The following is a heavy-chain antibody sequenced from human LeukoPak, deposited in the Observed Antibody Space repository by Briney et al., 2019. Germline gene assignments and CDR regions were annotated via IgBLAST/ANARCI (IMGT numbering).Heavy chain of an antibody. CDR2: INPSGGST. CDR1: GYTFTSYY. J-gene: IGHJ4*02. V-gene: IGHV1-46*01. CDR3: ARDGVVVVAAPLYYFDY. D-gene: IGHD2-15*01. Sequence: ASVKVSCKASGYTFTSYYMHWVRQAPGQGLGWMGIINPSGGSTSYAQKFQGRVTMTRDTSTSTVYMELSSLRSEDTAVYYCARDGVVVVAAPLYYFDYWGQGTLVTVSS.